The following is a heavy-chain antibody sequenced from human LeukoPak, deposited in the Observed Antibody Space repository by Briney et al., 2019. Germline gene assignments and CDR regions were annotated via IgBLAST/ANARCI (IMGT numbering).Heavy chain of an antibody. CDR3: ARDDPDYSSFDP. CDR2: IIPILGIA. CDR1: GGTFSSYT. J-gene: IGHJ5*02. Sequence: GASVKVSCKASGGTFSSYTISWVRQAPGQGLEWMGRIIPILGIANYAQKFQGRVTSTADKSTSTAYMELSSLRSDDTAVYYCARDDPDYSSFDPWGQGTLVTVSS. D-gene: IGHD4-11*01. V-gene: IGHV1-69*04.